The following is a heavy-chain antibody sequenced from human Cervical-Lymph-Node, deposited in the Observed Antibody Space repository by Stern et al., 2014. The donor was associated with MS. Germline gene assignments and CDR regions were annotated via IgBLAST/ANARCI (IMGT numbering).Heavy chain of an antibody. V-gene: IGHV3-48*01. J-gene: IGHJ5*02. CDR2: ISSSSSTI. D-gene: IGHD5-12*01. CDR1: GFTFSSYS. Sequence: EVQLEESGGGLVQPGGSLRLSCAASGFTFSSYSMNWVRQAPGKGLEWVSYISSSSSTIYYADSVKGRFTISRDKAKNSLYLQRNSLRAEDTAVYYCARDLRYSGYEGRYWFDPWGQGTLVTVSS. CDR3: ARDLRYSGYEGRYWFDP.